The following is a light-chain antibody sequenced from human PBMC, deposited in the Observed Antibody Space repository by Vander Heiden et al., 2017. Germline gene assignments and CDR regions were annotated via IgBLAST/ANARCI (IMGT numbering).Light chain of an antibody. CDR2: SAS. Sequence: EVVMTQSPPTLSVSPGERATLSCRARQSVIISLAWYQQKPGQAPRLLIYSASVRATGIPARFSGSGSGTEFTLSISSLQSEDFAVYYYQRYKNWPPYTFGQGTKLEIK. CDR3: QRYKNWPPYT. CDR1: QSVIIS. J-gene: IGKJ2*01. V-gene: IGKV3D-15*01.